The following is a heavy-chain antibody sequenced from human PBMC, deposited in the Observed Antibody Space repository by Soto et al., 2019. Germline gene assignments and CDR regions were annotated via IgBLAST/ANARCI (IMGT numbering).Heavy chain of an antibody. J-gene: IGHJ6*02. CDR1: GFTFSSCA. CDR3: AKGRSYYYYYGVDV. Sequence: EVQLLESGGGLVQPGGSLRLSCAASGFTFSSCAMGWVRQAPGKGLEWVSDIIDSGASTYYADSVKGRFTISRDNSKSKLYLQMNSRRAEDTALYYCAKGRSYYYYYGVDVWGQGTTVTVSS. V-gene: IGHV3-23*01. CDR2: IIDSGAST.